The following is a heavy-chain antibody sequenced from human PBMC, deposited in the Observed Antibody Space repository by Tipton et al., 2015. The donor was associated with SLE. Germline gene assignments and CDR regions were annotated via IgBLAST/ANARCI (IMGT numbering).Heavy chain of an antibody. D-gene: IGHD6-19*01. CDR2: ISGDGSTT. Sequence: SLRLSCVGSGFTLRGYWMHWVRQAPGRGLVWVARISGDGSTTSYADFVRDRLTISRDNAENTLYLQMNSLGAEDTAIYYCVRDQGDSGWYIFDKWGQGTNVTVSS. CDR1: GFTLRGYW. J-gene: IGHJ3*02. V-gene: IGHV3-74*01. CDR3: VRDQGDSGWYIFDK.